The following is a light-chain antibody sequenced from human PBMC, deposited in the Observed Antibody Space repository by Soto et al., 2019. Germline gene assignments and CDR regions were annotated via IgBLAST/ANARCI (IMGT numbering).Light chain of an antibody. CDR3: GTWDSSLSAAV. Sequence: QSVLTQPPSVSAAPGQRVTISCSGSSSNIGNNYVSWYQQLPGTAPKLLIYDNSKRPSGIPDRFSGSKSGTSATLGITGLQTGDEADYYCGTWDSSLSAAVFGGGPQLTVL. J-gene: IGLJ7*01. CDR2: DNS. V-gene: IGLV1-51*01. CDR1: SSNIGNNY.